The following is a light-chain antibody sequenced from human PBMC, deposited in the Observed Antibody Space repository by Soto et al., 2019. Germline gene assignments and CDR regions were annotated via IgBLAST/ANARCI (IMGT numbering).Light chain of an antibody. J-gene: IGKJ5*01. CDR2: DTS. Sequence: TQSPSTLSASVGDRVTITCWASQSIGSWLAWHQQKPGQAPRLLIYDTSNRATGVPARFSGSGSGTDFTLTISSLEPEDCAIYYCQQRQYWPPITFGQGTRLEIK. V-gene: IGKV3-11*01. CDR1: QSIGSW. CDR3: QQRQYWPPIT.